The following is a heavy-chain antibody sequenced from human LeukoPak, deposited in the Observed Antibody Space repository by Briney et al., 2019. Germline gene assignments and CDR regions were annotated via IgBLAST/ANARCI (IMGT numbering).Heavy chain of an antibody. CDR3: AREGGDPRWLDP. CDR1: GGSISSYY. CDR2: INTSGSI. Sequence: SETLSLTCTVSGGSISSYYWTWIRQSAGKGLEWIGRINTSGSINYNPSLRSRVTMSVNTSKNQFSLNLTSVTAADTAVYSCAREGGDPRWLDPWGQGTLVTVSS. J-gene: IGHJ5*02. D-gene: IGHD6-25*01. V-gene: IGHV4-4*07.